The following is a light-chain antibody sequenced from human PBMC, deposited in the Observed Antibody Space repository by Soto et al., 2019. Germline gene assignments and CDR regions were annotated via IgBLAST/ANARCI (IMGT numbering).Light chain of an antibody. J-gene: IGKJ1*01. CDR2: LGS. CDR3: MGALQSPPT. Sequence: DVVMTQSPLSLPVTLGQPASISCRSSQSLLHSNGYNYLDWYLQKPGQSPQLLIYLGSNRASGVPGRFSASASGTDFTLTISRVEAEDVGVYYCMGALQSPPTFGQGTKVDIK. V-gene: IGKV2-28*01. CDR1: QSLLHSNGYNY.